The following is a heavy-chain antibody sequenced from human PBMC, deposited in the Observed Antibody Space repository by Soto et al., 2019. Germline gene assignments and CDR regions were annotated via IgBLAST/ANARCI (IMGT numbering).Heavy chain of an antibody. J-gene: IGHJ4*02. CDR2: IYPGDSDT. Sequence: GESLKISCKGSGHIFSNYWISWVRQMAGKGLEWMGIIYPGDSDTRYSPSFQGQVTITVDKSINAAYLQWSRLKASDTAIYYCARQRLWGTSGYYYFENWGQGTLVTVSS. CDR1: GHIFSNYW. CDR3: ARQRLWGTSGYYYFEN. D-gene: IGHD3-22*01. V-gene: IGHV5-51*01.